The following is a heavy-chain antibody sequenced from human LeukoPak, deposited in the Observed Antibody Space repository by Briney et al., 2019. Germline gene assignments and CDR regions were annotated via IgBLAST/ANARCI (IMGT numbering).Heavy chain of an antibody. J-gene: IGHJ4*02. D-gene: IGHD2-15*01. CDR2: IRYDGSNK. Sequence: GGSLRLSCAASGFTFSSYGMPWVRQAPGKGLEWVAFIRYDGSNKYYADSVKGRFTISRDNSKNTLYLQMNSLRAGDTAVYYCAKDYCSGGSCYYFDYWGQGTLVTVSS. CDR3: AKDYCSGGSCYYFDY. CDR1: GFTFSSYG. V-gene: IGHV3-30*02.